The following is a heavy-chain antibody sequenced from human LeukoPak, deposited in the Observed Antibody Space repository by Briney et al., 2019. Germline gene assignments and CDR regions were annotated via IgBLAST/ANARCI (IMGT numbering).Heavy chain of an antibody. D-gene: IGHD6-19*01. CDR2: ISPGGDAA. Sequence: KPGGSLRLSCAASGFIFRDYHMNWIRQAPGEGLEWVSYISPGGDAAYFADSVRGRFTISRDNAKNSLYLQMNSLTAEDAAVYYCAGGLDIAVAGPGGYFDYWGQGTLVTVSS. V-gene: IGHV3-11*01. J-gene: IGHJ4*02. CDR3: AGGLDIAVAGPGGYFDY. CDR1: GFIFRDYH.